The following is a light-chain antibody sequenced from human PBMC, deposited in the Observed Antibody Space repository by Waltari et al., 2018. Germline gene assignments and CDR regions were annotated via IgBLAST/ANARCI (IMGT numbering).Light chain of an antibody. Sequence: DIQLNQSPSTLSAFVGDRVTITRRASQSISRWLAWYQQKPGKAPNLMMYDASNLESGVPSRFSGSGSGTEFTLTISSLQPDDFATYYCQQYSDWWTFGQGTKVEMK. V-gene: IGKV1-5*01. CDR3: QQYSDWWT. CDR2: DAS. J-gene: IGKJ1*01. CDR1: QSISRW.